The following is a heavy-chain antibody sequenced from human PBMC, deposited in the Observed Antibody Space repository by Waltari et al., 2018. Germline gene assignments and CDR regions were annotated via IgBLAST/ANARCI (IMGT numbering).Heavy chain of an antibody. CDR1: GFTFSNYA. V-gene: IGHV3-9*01. D-gene: IGHD1-20*01. CDR2: ISWNSGSI. Sequence: VQLVESGGGVVQPGRSLRLSCAASGFTFSNYAMHWVRQAPGKGLEWVSGISWNSGSIGYADSVKGRFTISRDNAKNSLYLQMNSLRAEDTAVYYCARGDITGTLAAFDIWGQGTMVTVSS. CDR3: ARGDITGTLAAFDI. J-gene: IGHJ3*02.